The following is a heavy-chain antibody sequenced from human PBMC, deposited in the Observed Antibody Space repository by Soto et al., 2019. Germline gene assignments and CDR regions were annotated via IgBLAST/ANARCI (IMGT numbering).Heavy chain of an antibody. D-gene: IGHD4-17*01. CDR1: GGSISSGGYS. J-gene: IGHJ4*02. CDR2: IYYSGST. V-gene: IGHV4-61*08. CDR3: ARRYGDCFDY. Sequence: PEETLSLTCAVSGGSISSGGYSWSWIWQPPGDGLEWIGYIYYSGSTSYNPSLKSRVTISVDTSTNQFSLKLSSVTAADTAVYYCARRYGDCFDYWGQGTLVTVSS.